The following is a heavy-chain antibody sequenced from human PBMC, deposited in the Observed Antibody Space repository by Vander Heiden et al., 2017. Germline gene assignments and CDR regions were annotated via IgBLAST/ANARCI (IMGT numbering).Heavy chain of an antibody. CDR1: GGSFSGYY. D-gene: IGHD2-21*02. J-gene: IGHJ4*02. Sequence: QVQLQQWGAGPLKPSETLSLTCAVYGGSFSGYYWSWIRQPPGKGLEWIGEINHSGSTNYNPSLKSRVTISVDTSKNQFSLKLSSVTAADTAVYYCATGLRRRRDYWGQGTLVTVSS. CDR3: ATGLRRRRDY. V-gene: IGHV4-34*01. CDR2: INHSGST.